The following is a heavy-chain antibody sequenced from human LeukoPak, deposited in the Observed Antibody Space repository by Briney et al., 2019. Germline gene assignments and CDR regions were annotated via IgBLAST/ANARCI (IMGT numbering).Heavy chain of an antibody. CDR2: IYYSGST. CDR1: GGSISSSSYY. J-gene: IGHJ4*02. CDR3: AREAYSSSLRG. V-gene: IGHV4-39*07. Sequence: SETLSLTCTVSGGSISSSSYYWGWIRQPPGKGLEWIGSIYYSGSTYYNPSLKSRVTISVDTSKNQFSLKLSSVTAADTAVHYCAREAYSSSLRGWGQGTLVIVSS. D-gene: IGHD6-6*01.